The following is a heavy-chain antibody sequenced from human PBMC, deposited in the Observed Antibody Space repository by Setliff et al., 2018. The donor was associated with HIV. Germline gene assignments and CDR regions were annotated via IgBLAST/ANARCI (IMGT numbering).Heavy chain of an antibody. D-gene: IGHD2-21*02. CDR2: ISAYNGNT. J-gene: IGHJ3*02. CDR1: GYTFTSYA. CDR3: ARDGPHVVVTTMRAFDI. V-gene: IGHV1-18*01. Sequence: GASVKVSCKASGYTFTSYAIHWVRQAPGQRLEWMGWISAYNGNTNYAQKLQGRVTMTTDTSTSTAYMEMSSLRSEDTAVYYCARDGPHVVVTTMRAFDIWGQGTMVTVSS.